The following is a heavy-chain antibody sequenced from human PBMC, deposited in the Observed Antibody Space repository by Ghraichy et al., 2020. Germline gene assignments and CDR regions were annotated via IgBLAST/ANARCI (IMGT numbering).Heavy chain of an antibody. J-gene: IGHJ3*02. CDR2: INPTGTT. D-gene: IGHD3-16*01. V-gene: IGHV4-34*01. Sequence: SETLSLTCAVYVGSFSGYYWSWIRQPPGKGLEWIGEINPTGTTNNSPSLKSRLTMSVDTSKNQFSLKLRSVTAADTAVDYCARRRELWSAAEGDAYDMWGQGTMVTVSS. CDR1: VGSFSGYY. CDR3: ARRRELWSAAEGDAYDM.